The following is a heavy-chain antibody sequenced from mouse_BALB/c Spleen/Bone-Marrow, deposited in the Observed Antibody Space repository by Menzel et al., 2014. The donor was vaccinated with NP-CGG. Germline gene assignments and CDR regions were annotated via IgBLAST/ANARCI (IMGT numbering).Heavy chain of an antibody. CDR2: IDPANGNT. CDR3: ARWVYYAMDY. Sequence: VQLQQSGAELVKPGASVKLSCTASGFNIQDPSMHWVKQRPAQGLAWIGRIDPANGNTKYDPKFQGKATITADTSSNTADRQLNSLTSEDTAVYYCARWVYYAMDYWGQGTSVTVSS. CDR1: GFNIQDPS. J-gene: IGHJ4*01. V-gene: IGHV14-3*02.